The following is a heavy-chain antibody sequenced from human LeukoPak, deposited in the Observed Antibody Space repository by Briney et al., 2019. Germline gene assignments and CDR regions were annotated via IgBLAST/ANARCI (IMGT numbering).Heavy chain of an antibody. CDR3: AKDRRYCSGGSCYLFFDY. CDR1: GFTFSSYA. J-gene: IGHJ4*02. V-gene: IGHV3-23*01. Sequence: PGGSLRLSCAASGFTFSSYAMSWVRQAPGKGLEWVSAISGSGGSTYYADSVKGRFTFSRDNSKNTLYLQMNSLRAEDTAVYYCAKDRRYCSGGSCYLFFDYWGQGTLVTVSS. CDR2: ISGSGGST. D-gene: IGHD2-15*01.